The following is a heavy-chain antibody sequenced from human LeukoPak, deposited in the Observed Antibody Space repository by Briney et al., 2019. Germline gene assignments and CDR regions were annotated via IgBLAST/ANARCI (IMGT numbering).Heavy chain of an antibody. CDR2: IYYSGST. CDR3: ARGLSTNQFILTGYYDY. D-gene: IGHD3-9*01. V-gene: IGHV4-59*01. CDR1: GGSISSYY. J-gene: IGHJ4*02. Sequence: PSETLSLTCTVSGGSISSYYWSWIRQPPGKGLEWIGYIYYSGSTNYNPSLKSRVTISVDTSKNQFSLKLSSVTAADAAVYYCARGLSTNQFILTGYYDYWGQGTLVTVSS.